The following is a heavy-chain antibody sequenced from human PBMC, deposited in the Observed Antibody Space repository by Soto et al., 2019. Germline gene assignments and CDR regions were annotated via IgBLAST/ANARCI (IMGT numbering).Heavy chain of an antibody. J-gene: IGHJ4*02. CDR1: GGTFSSYA. V-gene: IGHV1-69*13. D-gene: IGHD6-25*01. CDR2: IIPIFGTA. Sequence: ASVKVSCKASGGTFSSYAISWVRQAPGQGLEWMGGIIPIFGTANYAQKFQGRVTITADESTSTAYMELSSLRSEDTAVYYCARGPAAPRPASDPTIDYWGQGTLVTVSS. CDR3: ARGPAAPRPASDPTIDY.